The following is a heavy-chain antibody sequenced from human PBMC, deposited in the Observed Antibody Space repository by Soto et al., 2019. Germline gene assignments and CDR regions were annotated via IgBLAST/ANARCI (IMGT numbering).Heavy chain of an antibody. J-gene: IGHJ5*02. CDR3: ARDRAAGSNWFEP. CDR2: IKQDGSEK. Sequence: GGSLRLSCAASGFTFSSYWMSWVRQAPGKGLEWVANIKQDGSEKYYVDSVKGRFTISRDNAKNSLYLQMNSLRAEDTAVYYCARDRAAGSNWFEPWGQGTRVTVSS. CDR1: GFTFSSYW. V-gene: IGHV3-7*04. D-gene: IGHD6-13*01.